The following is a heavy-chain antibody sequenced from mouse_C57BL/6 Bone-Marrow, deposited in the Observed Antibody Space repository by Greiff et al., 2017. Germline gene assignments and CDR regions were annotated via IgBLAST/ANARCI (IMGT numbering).Heavy chain of an antibody. Sequence: ESGGGLVQPGGSLSLSCAASGFTFTDYYMSWVRQPPGKALEWLGFIRNKANGYTTEYSASVKGRFTISRDNSQSILYLQMNALRAEDSATYYCARYDHGSSSWFAYWGQGTLVTVSA. D-gene: IGHD1-1*01. CDR1: GFTFTDYY. CDR2: IRNKANGYTT. V-gene: IGHV7-3*01. J-gene: IGHJ3*01. CDR3: ARYDHGSSSWFAY.